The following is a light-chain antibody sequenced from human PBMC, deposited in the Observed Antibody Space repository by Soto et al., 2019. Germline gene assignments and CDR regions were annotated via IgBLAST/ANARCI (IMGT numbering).Light chain of an antibody. CDR2: GAS. CDR1: QSVSSN. CDR3: QQRGNWPSLT. J-gene: IGKJ4*01. V-gene: IGKV3-11*01. Sequence: EIVITHSPATLSLSPWEISTLSCMASQSVSSNLAWYQQKPGQAPRLLIYGASTRATGIPARFSGSGSGTDFTLIISSLEPEDFAVYYCQQRGNWPSLTFGGGTKVDIK.